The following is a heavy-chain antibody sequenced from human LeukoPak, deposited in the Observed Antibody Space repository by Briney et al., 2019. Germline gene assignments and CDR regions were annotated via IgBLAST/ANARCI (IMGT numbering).Heavy chain of an antibody. Sequence: TLSLTCAVYGGSFSGYYWSWIRQPPGKALEWLARIDWDDDKYYSTSLETRLTISKATSKNQVVLTMTNMDPVDTATFYCARFSSGTWALDYWGQGTLVTVSS. J-gene: IGHJ4*02. CDR1: GGSFSGYY. D-gene: IGHD3-22*01. CDR2: IDWDDDK. CDR3: ARFSSGTWALDY. V-gene: IGHV2-70*11.